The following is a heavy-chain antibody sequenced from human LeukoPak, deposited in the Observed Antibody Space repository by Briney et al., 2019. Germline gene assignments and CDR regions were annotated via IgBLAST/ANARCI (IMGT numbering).Heavy chain of an antibody. D-gene: IGHD2-2*02. CDR3: ARAPEGGYCSSTSCYMDY. CDR2: ISSSGNYL. Sequence: GGSLRLSCAASGFTFSDYYMSWIRQAPGKGLEWVSSISSSGNYLYYADSVKGRFTISRDNAKNSLSLQMNSLRAEDTAVYYCARAPEGGYCSSTSCYMDYWGQGTLVTVSS. J-gene: IGHJ4*02. CDR1: GFTFSDYY. V-gene: IGHV3-11*04.